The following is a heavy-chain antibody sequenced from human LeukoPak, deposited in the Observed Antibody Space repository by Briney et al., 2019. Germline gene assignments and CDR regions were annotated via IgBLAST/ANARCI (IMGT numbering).Heavy chain of an antibody. CDR2: IWYDGSNK. V-gene: IGHV3-33*06. J-gene: IGHJ4*02. CDR3: AKQDSSFVYYFDY. CDR1: GFTFSNHG. D-gene: IGHD6-6*01. Sequence: GGSLRLSCAASGFTFSNHGMHWVRQAPGKGPEWVALIWYDGSNKYYGDSAKGRFTISRDNSKNTIYLQMNSLRAEDTAVYYCAKQDSSFVYYFDYWGQGTLVTVSS.